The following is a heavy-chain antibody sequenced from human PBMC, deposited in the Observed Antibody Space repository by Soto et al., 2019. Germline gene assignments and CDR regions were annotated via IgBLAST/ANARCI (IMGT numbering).Heavy chain of an antibody. V-gene: IGHV1-18*01. J-gene: IGHJ4*02. Sequence: GASVKVSCKASGYTFTSYGISWVRQAPGQGLEWMGWISAYNGNTNYAQKLQGRVTITRDMSTSTAYMELSSLRSEDTAVYYCAADPVVATIDYFDYWGQGTLVTVSS. D-gene: IGHD5-12*01. CDR2: ISAYNGNT. CDR1: GYTFTSYG. CDR3: AADPVVATIDYFDY.